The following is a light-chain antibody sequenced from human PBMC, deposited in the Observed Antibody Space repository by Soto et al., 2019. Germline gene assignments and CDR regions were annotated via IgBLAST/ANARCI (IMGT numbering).Light chain of an antibody. Sequence: EIVLTQSPGTLSLSPGERATLSCRASQSVSSSCLAWYQHKPGQAPRLLIYGASSSATGIPDRFSGSGSGTDFTLTISRLEPEEGAVYYCQQYGSSPRTFGQGTKLESK. CDR1: QSVSSSC. CDR2: GAS. V-gene: IGKV3-20*01. CDR3: QQYGSSPRT. J-gene: IGKJ2*02.